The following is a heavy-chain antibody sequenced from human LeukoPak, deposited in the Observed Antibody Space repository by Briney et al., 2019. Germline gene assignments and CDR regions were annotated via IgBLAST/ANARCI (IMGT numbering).Heavy chain of an antibody. CDR2: IKQDGSEK. Sequence: PGRSLRLSCAASGFTFDDYAMHWVRQAPGKGLEWVANIKQDGSEKYYVDSVKGRFTISRDNAKNSLYLQMNSLRDEDTAVYYCARDQTPFYWGQGSLVTVSS. D-gene: IGHD2-15*01. J-gene: IGHJ4*02. V-gene: IGHV3-7*01. CDR1: GFTFDDYA. CDR3: ARDQTPFY.